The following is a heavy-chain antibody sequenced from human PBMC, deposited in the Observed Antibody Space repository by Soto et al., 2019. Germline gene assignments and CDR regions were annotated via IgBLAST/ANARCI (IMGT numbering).Heavy chain of an antibody. CDR1: GFSVSTSGVG. CDR2: IFWNDDK. D-gene: IGHD3-22*01. V-gene: IGHV2-5*01. CDR3: AHSVYDSSGYYYFDY. J-gene: IGHJ4*02. Sequence: VSGPTLVNPTQTLTLTCTFSGFSVSTSGVGVGWIRQPPGKALEWLAFIFWNDDKRYRQSLESRLTITKDSSKNQVVLTVTNVDPVDTATYYCAHSVYDSSGYYYFDYWGQGILVTVSS.